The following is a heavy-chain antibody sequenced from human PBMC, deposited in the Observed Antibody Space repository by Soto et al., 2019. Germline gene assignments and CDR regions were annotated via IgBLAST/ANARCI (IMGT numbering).Heavy chain of an antibody. CDR1: GGSISSYY. V-gene: IGHV4-59*01. J-gene: IGHJ6*02. CDR2: IYYSGCT. Sequence: SETLSLTCTVSGGSISSYYWSWIRQPPGKGLEWIGYIYYSGCTNYNPSLKSRVTISVDTSKNQFSLKLSSVTAADTAVYYCARAGGGYSGYDTYHYYGMDVWGQGTTVTVS. D-gene: IGHD5-12*01. CDR3: ARAGGGYSGYDTYHYYGMDV.